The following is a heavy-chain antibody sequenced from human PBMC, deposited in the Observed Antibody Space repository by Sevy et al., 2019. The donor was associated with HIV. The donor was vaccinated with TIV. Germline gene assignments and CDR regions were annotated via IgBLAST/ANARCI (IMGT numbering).Heavy chain of an antibody. D-gene: IGHD3-10*01. CDR3: ARGGTMVQGVPTPGFY. J-gene: IGHJ4*02. V-gene: IGHV7-4-1*02. CDR2: INTNTGNP. CDR1: GYTFTSYA. Sequence: ASVKVSCKASGYTFTSYAMNCVRQAPGQGLEWMGWINTNTGNPTYAQGFTGRFVFSLDTSVSTAYLQISSLKAEDTAVYYCARGGTMVQGVPTPGFYWGQGTLVTVSS.